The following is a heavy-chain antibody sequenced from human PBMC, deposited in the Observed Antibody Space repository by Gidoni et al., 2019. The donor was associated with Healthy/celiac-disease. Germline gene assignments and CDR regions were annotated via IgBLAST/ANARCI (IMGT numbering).Heavy chain of an antibody. V-gene: IGHV3-9*01. D-gene: IGHD6-13*01. Sequence: EVQLVESGGGLVQPGRSLRLSCAASGFTFDDYAMHWVRQAPGKGLEWVSGISWNSGSIGYADSGKGRFTISRDNAKNSLYLQMNSLRAEDTALYYCAKDIGYSSSLGGMDVWGQGTTVTVSS. CDR1: GFTFDDYA. CDR3: AKDIGYSSSLGGMDV. J-gene: IGHJ6*02. CDR2: ISWNSGSI.